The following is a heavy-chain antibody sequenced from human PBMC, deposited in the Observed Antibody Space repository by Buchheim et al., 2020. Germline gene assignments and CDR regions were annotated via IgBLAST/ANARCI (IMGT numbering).Heavy chain of an antibody. CDR1: GFTFSSYE. J-gene: IGHJ2*01. V-gene: IGHV3-48*03. CDR3: ARNNHYYDSSGYYYGHWYFDL. D-gene: IGHD3-22*01. CDR2: ISSSGSTI. Sequence: EVQLVESGGGLVQPGGSLRLSCAASGFTFSSYEMNWVRQAPGKGLEWVSYISSSGSTIYYADSVKGRFTISRDNAKNSLYLQMNSLRAEDTAVYYCARNNHYYDSSGYYYGHWYFDLWGRGTL.